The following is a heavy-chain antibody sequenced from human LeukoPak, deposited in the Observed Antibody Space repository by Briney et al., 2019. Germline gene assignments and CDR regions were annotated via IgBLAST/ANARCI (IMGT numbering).Heavy chain of an antibody. Sequence: GASVKVSCKASGYTFTGYYMHWVRQAPGQGLEWMGWINPNSGGTNYAQKFQGRVTMTRDTSISTVYMELSSLRSEDTAVYYCARVAAAGYYYFDYWGQGTLVTVSS. CDR2: INPNSGGT. CDR1: GYTFTGYY. V-gene: IGHV1-2*02. J-gene: IGHJ4*02. CDR3: ARVAAAGYYYFDY. D-gene: IGHD6-13*01.